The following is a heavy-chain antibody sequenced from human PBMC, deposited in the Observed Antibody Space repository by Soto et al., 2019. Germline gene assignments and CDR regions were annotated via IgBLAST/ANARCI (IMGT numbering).Heavy chain of an antibody. J-gene: IGHJ6*02. CDR2: IYYSGST. CDR1: GGSISSSSYY. Sequence: SETLSLTCTVSGGSISSSSYYWGWIRQPPGKGLEWIGSIYYSGSTYYNPSLKSRVTISVDTSKNQFSLKLSSVTAADTAVYYCARPLVVQGYYYGMDVWGQVTTVTVSS. D-gene: IGHD2-8*01. CDR3: ARPLVVQGYYYGMDV. V-gene: IGHV4-39*01.